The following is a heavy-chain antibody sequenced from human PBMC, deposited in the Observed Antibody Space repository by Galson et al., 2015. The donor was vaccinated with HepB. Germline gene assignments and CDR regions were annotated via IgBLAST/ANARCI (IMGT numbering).Heavy chain of an antibody. V-gene: IGHV5-51*01. CDR3: ARQRLIFGARGAGAFDI. CDR1: GYSFTSYW. Sequence: QSGAEVKKPGESLKISCKGSGYSFTSYWIGWVRQMPGKGLEWMGIIYPGDSDTRYSPSFQGQVTISADKSISTAYLQWSSLKASDTAMCYCARQRLIFGARGAGAFDIWGQGTMVTVSS. CDR2: IYPGDSDT. D-gene: IGHD3-3*01. J-gene: IGHJ3*02.